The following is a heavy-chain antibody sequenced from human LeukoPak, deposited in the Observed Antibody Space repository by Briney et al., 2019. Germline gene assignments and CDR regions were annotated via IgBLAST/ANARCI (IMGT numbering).Heavy chain of an antibody. CDR2: IYHSGST. V-gene: IGHV4-30-2*01. D-gene: IGHD4-11*01. Sequence: SETLSLTCTVSGGSISSGGYYWSWIRQPPGKGLEWIGYIYHSGSTYYNPSLKSRVTISVDRSKNQFSLKLSSVTAADTAVYYCARGQFQGDVWGRGTLVTVSS. CDR3: ARGQFQGDV. J-gene: IGHJ2*01. CDR1: GGSISSGGYY.